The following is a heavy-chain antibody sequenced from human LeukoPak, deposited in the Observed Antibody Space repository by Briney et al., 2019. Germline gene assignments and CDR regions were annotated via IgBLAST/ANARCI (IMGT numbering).Heavy chain of an antibody. D-gene: IGHD5-18*01. CDR3: GKDVRRRYSYGPDYDYFYGLDV. CDR1: GFSFEDYA. CDR2: ITGDGGST. J-gene: IGHJ6*02. Sequence: GGSLRLSCAVSGFSFEDYAMHWVRQAPGKGLEWVSLITGDGGSTYYGDSVKGRFTISRDNSKNSLYLQKNSLTTDETALYYCGKDVRRRYSYGPDYDYFYGLDVWGQGTTVTVSS. V-gene: IGHV3-43*02.